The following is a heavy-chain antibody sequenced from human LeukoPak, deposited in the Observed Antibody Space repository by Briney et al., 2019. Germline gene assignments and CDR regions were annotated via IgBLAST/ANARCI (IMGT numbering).Heavy chain of an antibody. J-gene: IGHJ4*02. Sequence: PGGSLRLSCAVSGFTFSDYYMSWIRQAPGKGLEWVSYISSSGSTIYYADSVKGRFTISRDNAKNSLYLQMNSLRAEDTAMYYCARVRRGYDFWSGYPDYWGQGTLVTVSS. CDR3: ARVRRGYDFWSGYPDY. D-gene: IGHD3-3*01. V-gene: IGHV3-11*01. CDR1: GFTFSDYY. CDR2: ISSSGSTI.